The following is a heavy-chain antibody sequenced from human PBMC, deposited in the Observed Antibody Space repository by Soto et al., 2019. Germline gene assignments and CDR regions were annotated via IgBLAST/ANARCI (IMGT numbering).Heavy chain of an antibody. J-gene: IGHJ3*02. Sequence: QVQLVESGGGVVQPGRSLRLSCAASGFTFSSYGMHWVRQAPGKGLEWVAAIWYDGSNKYCADSVKGRFTISRDNSKNTRYLQMNSLRAEDTAVYYCARDSPPRAFDIWGQGTMVTVSS. CDR2: IWYDGSNK. V-gene: IGHV3-33*01. CDR1: GFTFSSYG. CDR3: ARDSPPRAFDI.